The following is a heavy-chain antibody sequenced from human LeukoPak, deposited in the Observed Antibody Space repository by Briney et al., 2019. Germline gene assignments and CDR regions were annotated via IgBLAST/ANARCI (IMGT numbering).Heavy chain of an antibody. J-gene: IGHJ2*01. CDR2: IYYSGST. CDR3: ARNKAYWYFDL. CDR1: GGSISSVDYY. Sequence: QSSETLSLTCTVSGGSISSVDYYWSWIRQPPGKGLEWIGYIYYSGSTNYNPSLKSRVTISVDTSKNQFSLKLSSVTAADTAVYYCARNKAYWYFDLWGRGTLVTVSS. V-gene: IGHV4-61*08.